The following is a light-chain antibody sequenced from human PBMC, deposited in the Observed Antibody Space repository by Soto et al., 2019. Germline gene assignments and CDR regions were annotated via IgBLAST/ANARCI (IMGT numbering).Light chain of an antibody. CDR3: AAWDDSLNCPV. CDR1: TSNIGTNT. V-gene: IGLV1-44*01. J-gene: IGLJ3*02. Sequence: QSVLTQPPSASGTPGQRVAISCSGSTSNIGTNTVNWYQQLPGTAPKLLIYSNNQRPSGVPERFSGTKSGASASLAISGLQSDDEADYYCAAWDDSLNCPVFGGGTKVTVL. CDR2: SNN.